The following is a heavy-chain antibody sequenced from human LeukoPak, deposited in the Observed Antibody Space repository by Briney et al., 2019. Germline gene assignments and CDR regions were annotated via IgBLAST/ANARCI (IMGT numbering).Heavy chain of an antibody. CDR2: ISSSGSTI. J-gene: IGHJ4*02. D-gene: IGHD5-18*01. Sequence: GGSLRLSCAASGFTFSDYYMSWIRQAPGKGLEWVSYISSSGSTIYYADSVKGRFTISRDNAKTSLYLQMNSLRVEGTAVYYSARDLSGVTGYTYGRGIDYWGQGTLVTVSS. V-gene: IGHV3-11*04. CDR1: GFTFSDYY. CDR3: ARDLSGVTGYTYGRGIDY.